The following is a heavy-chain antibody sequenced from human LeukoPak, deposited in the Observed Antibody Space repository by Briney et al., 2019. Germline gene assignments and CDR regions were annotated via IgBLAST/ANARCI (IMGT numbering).Heavy chain of an antibody. V-gene: IGHV4-34*01. Sequence: SETLSLTCAVYGGSFSGYYWSWIRQPPGEGLEWIGEINHSGSTNYNPSLKSRVTISVDTSKNQFSLKLSSVTAADTAVYYCARSWELDYWGQGTLVTVSS. CDR1: GGSFSGYY. D-gene: IGHD1-26*01. CDR2: INHSGST. J-gene: IGHJ4*02. CDR3: ARSWELDY.